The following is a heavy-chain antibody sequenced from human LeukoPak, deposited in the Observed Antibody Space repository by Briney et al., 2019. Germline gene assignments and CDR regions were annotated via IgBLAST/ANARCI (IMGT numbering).Heavy chain of an antibody. J-gene: IGHJ4*02. CDR2: ISSDGSST. CDR3: ARDQRVTGRPDIDY. Sequence: GGSLRLSCVASGFTFRNHWMHWVRQTPGKGLVWVSRISSDGSSTTYADSVKGRFTISRDNAKNTLYLQMNNLRAEDTAMYYCARDQRVTGRPDIDYWGQGTLVIVSS. V-gene: IGHV3-74*03. D-gene: IGHD6-6*01. CDR1: GFTFRNHW.